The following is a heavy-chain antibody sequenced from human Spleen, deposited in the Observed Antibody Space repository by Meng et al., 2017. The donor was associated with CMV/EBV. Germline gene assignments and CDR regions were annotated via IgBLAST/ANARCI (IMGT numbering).Heavy chain of an antibody. CDR2: IFSGDST. V-gene: IGHV3-53*01. D-gene: IGHD3-16*01. CDR1: GFSFSSYG. Sequence: GESLKISCAASGFSFSSYGMSWVRQAPGKGLEWVSIIFSGDSTYYADFVKGRFTISRDNSKNTLYLQMDSLTADDTAVYYCARENAYGLDIWGQGTMVTVSS. J-gene: IGHJ3*02. CDR3: ARENAYGLDI.